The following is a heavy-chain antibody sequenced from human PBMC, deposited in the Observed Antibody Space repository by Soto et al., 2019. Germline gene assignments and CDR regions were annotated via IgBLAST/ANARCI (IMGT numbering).Heavy chain of an antibody. D-gene: IGHD4-17*01. V-gene: IGHV3-30*18. Sequence: QVQLVESGGGVIQPGRSLRLSCAASGFTFSSSGMHWVRQAPGKGLEWVAVISHDGSNKYGADSVKGRFTISRDNSKNTLYLQMNSLRPEDSAVYYCAKPLTTVTNYYFDQWGQGTLVTVSS. CDR2: ISHDGSNK. CDR3: AKPLTTVTNYYFDQ. J-gene: IGHJ4*02. CDR1: GFTFSSSG.